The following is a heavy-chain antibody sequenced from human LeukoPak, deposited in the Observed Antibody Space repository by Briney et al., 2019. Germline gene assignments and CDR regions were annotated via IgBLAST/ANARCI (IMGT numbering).Heavy chain of an antibody. J-gene: IGHJ4*02. CDR3: ARIGGINEGIRLWPLDY. V-gene: IGHV4-34*01. CDR1: GGSFSGYY. D-gene: IGHD5-18*01. Sequence: SETLSLTCAVYGGSFSGYYWSWIRQPPGKGLEWIGEINHSGSTNYNPSLKSRVTISVDTSKNQFSLKLSSVTAADTAVYYCARIGGINEGIRLWPLDYWGQGTLVTVSS. CDR2: INHSGST.